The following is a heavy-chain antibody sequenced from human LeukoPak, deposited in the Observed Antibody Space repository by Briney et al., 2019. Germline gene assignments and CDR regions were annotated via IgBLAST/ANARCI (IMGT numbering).Heavy chain of an antibody. CDR3: ARDVGGRIGSSDI. D-gene: IGHD1-26*01. Sequence: SETLSLTCTVSGGSISSYYWSWIRQPPGEGLEWIEYIHYSGSTNYNPSFKSRVTISVDTSKNQFSLKLSSVTAADTAVYYCARDVGGRIGSSDIWGQGTMVTVSS. V-gene: IGHV4-59*01. CDR2: IHYSGST. CDR1: GGSISSYY. J-gene: IGHJ3*02.